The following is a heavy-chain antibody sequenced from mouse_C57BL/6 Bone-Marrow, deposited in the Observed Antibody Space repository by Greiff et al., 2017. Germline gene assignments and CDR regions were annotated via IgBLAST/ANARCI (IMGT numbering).Heavy chain of an antibody. V-gene: IGHV1-63*01. J-gene: IGHJ4*01. CDR1: GYTFTNYW. CDR3: ARRNYYAMDY. CDR2: IYPGGGYT. Sequence: QVQLQQSGAELVRPGTSVKMSCKASGYTFTNYWIGWAKQRPGHGLEWIGDIYPGGGYTNYNEKFKGKATLTADKSSSTAYMQFSSLTSEDSAIYYCARRNYYAMDYWGQGTSGTVSS.